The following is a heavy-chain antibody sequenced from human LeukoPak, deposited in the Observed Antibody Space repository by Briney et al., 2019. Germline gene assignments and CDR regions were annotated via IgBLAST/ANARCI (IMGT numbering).Heavy chain of an antibody. J-gene: IGHJ4*02. Sequence: SVKVSCKASRGTFSSYAISWVRQAPGQGLEWMGRIIPILGIANYAQKFQGRVTITADKSTSTAYMELSSLRSEDTAVYYCARGFTIFGGGFDYWGQGTLVTVSS. V-gene: IGHV1-69*04. D-gene: IGHD3-3*01. CDR2: IIPILGIA. CDR3: ARGFTIFGGGFDY. CDR1: RGTFSSYA.